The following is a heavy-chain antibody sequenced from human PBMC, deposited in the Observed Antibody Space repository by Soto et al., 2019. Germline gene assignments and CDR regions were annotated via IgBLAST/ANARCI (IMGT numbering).Heavy chain of an antibody. D-gene: IGHD4-17*01. Sequence: GGSLRLSCAASGFTFSSYSMNWVRQAPGKGLEWVSSISSSSSYIYYADSVKGRFTISRDNAKNSLYLQMNSLRAEDTAVYYCARESYGDYGEVDYWGQGTLVTVSS. CDR2: ISSSSSYI. CDR3: ARESYGDYGEVDY. CDR1: GFTFSSYS. V-gene: IGHV3-21*01. J-gene: IGHJ4*02.